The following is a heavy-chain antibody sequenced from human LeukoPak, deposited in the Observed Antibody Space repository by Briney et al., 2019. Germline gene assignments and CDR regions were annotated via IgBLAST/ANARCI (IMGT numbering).Heavy chain of an antibody. V-gene: IGHV3-23*01. CDR1: GFSFSSHA. J-gene: IGHJ4*02. Sequence: GESLRLSCGASGFSFSSHAMNWVRQAPGKGLEWVSLISGSGDSTYYADSVKGRFTVSRDNSKNTLYLQMNSLRAEDTDVYYCTRDPFDYWGQGTLVTVSS. D-gene: IGHD5-24*01. CDR2: ISGSGDST. CDR3: TRDPFDY.